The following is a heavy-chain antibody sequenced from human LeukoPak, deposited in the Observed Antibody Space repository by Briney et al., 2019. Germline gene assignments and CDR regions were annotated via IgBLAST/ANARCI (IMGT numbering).Heavy chain of an antibody. CDR1: GFTFSTFS. V-gene: IGHV3-48*01. J-gene: IGHJ4*02. CDR2: ISDSSSTI. Sequence: GGSLRLSCAASGFTFSTFSMNWVRQAPGKGLEWVSYISDSSSTIYYAESVKGRFTISRDNAKSSLYLQMNSLRAEDTAMYYCAGDLSDDTSGRWGQGTLVTASS. CDR3: AGDLSDDTSGR. D-gene: IGHD3-22*01.